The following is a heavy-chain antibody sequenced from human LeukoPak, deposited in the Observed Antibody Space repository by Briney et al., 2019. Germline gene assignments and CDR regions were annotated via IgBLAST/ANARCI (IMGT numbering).Heavy chain of an antibody. D-gene: IGHD3-9*01. CDR1: GGTFSSYA. J-gene: IGHJ4*02. Sequence: ASVKVSCKASGGTFSSYAISWVRQAPGQGLEWMGWVSAYNGQISYAQKFQGRVTMTTDTSTSTGYMDLKSLRSDDTAVYYCARSPNILTAINDYWGQGTLVTVSS. CDR3: ARSPNILTAINDY. V-gene: IGHV1-18*01. CDR2: VSAYNGQI.